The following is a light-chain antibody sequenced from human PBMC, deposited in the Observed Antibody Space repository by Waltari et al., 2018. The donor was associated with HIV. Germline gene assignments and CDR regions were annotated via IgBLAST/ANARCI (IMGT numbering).Light chain of an antibody. Sequence: PPSASGSLGQSVTISCTGSSSHVGRYDYVSWYQQHPGNAPKLLILEVNKRPSGVPNRFSGAKAGDTAALTVSGRQAEDEAEYSCSSYAGINPVIFGGGTTLTVL. CDR3: SSYAGINPVI. CDR1: SSHVGRYDY. J-gene: IGLJ2*01. V-gene: IGLV2-8*01. CDR2: EVN.